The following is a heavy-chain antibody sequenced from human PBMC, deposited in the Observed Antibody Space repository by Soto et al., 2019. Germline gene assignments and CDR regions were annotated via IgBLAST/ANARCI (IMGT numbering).Heavy chain of an antibody. V-gene: IGHV3-9*01. CDR2: ISWNSGSI. CDR1: GFTFDDYA. J-gene: IGHJ4*02. D-gene: IGHD3-10*01. CDR3: AKDKYYGSGSYYNEYYFDY. Sequence: EVQLVESGGGLVQPGRSLRLSCAASGFTFDDYAMHWVRQAPGKGLVWVSGISWNSGSIGYADSVKGRFTISRDNAKNSLYLQMNSLRAEDTALYYCAKDKYYGSGSYYNEYYFDYWGQGTLVTVSS.